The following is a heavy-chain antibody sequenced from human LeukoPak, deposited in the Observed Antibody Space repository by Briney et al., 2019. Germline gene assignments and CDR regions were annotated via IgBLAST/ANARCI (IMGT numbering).Heavy chain of an antibody. CDR3: AKEVFSSGWYNGYFDS. V-gene: IGHV3-23*01. CDR2: ISGSAGST. D-gene: IGHD6-19*01. CDR1: GFSFSGYA. J-gene: IGHJ4*02. Sequence: GGSLRLSCAASGFSFSGYAMSWVRQAPGKGLEWVSGISGSAGSTYYADSVKGRFTISRDNSKNTLYLQMNSLRAEDTAVYYCAKEVFSSGWYNGYFDSWGQGTLVTVSS.